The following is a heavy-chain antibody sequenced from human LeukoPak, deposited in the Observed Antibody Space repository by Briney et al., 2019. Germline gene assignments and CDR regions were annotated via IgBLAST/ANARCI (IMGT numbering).Heavy chain of an antibody. CDR2: TYYRSKWYN. Sequence: SQTLSLTCAISGDSVSSNSAAWNWIRQSPSRGLEWLGRTYYRSKWYNDYAVSVKSRITINPDTSKNQFSLKLSSVTAADTAVYYCARHEGYYDSSGYYWFDPWGQGTLVTVSS. J-gene: IGHJ5*02. V-gene: IGHV6-1*01. D-gene: IGHD3-22*01. CDR3: ARHEGYYDSSGYYWFDP. CDR1: GDSVSSNSAA.